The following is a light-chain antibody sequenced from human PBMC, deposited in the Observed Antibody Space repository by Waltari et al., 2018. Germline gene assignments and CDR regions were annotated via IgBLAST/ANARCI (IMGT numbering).Light chain of an antibody. CDR2: DTA. J-gene: IGKJ4*01. Sequence: EIVLTQSPATLTLSPGERATLACGASQNIGGAYLAWYQQKPGLAPRPLIYDTAIRAAGVPDRFSGSGSGTDFTLTISRLDPEDFALYFCQQYANSPLTLGVGTKVEF. V-gene: IGKV3D-20*01. CDR3: QQYANSPLT. CDR1: QNIGGAY.